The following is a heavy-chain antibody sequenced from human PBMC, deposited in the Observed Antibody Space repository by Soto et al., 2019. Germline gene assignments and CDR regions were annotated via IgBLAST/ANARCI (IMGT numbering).Heavy chain of an antibody. D-gene: IGHD2-21*02. J-gene: IGHJ6*02. V-gene: IGHV1-69*05. CDR2: IIPIFGTA. CDR1: GGTFSSYA. CDR3: AKIPESDDYGMDV. Sequence: QVQLVQSGAEVKKPGSSVKVSCKASGGTFSSYAISWVRQAPGQGLEWMGGIIPIFGTADYAQKFQGRVTXTXDXATSTAYVELSSLRSEDTAVYYCAKIPESDDYGMDVWGQGTTVTVSS.